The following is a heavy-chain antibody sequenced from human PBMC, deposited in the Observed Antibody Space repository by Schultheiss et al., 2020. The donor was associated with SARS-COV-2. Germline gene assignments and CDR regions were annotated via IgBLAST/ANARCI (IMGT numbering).Heavy chain of an antibody. D-gene: IGHD3-3*01. V-gene: IGHV3-23*01. Sequence: GGSLRLSCAASGFTFSSYSMNWVRQAPGKGLEWVSAISGSGGSTYYADSVKGRFTISRDNSKNTLYLQMNSLRAEDTAVYYCAKGAYYDFWSGYSGYFDYWGQGTLVTVSS. CDR1: GFTFSSYS. J-gene: IGHJ4*02. CDR3: AKGAYYDFWSGYSGYFDY. CDR2: ISGSGGST.